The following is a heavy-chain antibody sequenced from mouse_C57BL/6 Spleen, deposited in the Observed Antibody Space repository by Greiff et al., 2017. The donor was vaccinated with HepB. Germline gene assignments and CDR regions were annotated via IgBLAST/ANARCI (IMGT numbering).Heavy chain of an antibody. CDR1: GFTFSSYA. V-gene: IGHV5-4*01. Sequence: EVMLVESGGGLVKPGGSLKLSCAASGFTFSSYAMSWVRQTPEKRLEWVATISDGGSYTYYPDNVKGRFTISRDNAKNNLYLQMSHLKSEDTAMYYCARDGGVYRNVLDYWGQGTTLTVSS. CDR3: ARDGGVYRNVLDY. J-gene: IGHJ2*01. D-gene: IGHD2-1*01. CDR2: ISDGGSYT.